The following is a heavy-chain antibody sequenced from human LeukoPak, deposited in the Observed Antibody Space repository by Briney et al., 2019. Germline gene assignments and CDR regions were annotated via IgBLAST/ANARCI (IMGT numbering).Heavy chain of an antibody. D-gene: IGHD3-22*01. V-gene: IGHV3-9*01. Sequence: PGGSLTLSCAASGFTFDDYAMHWVRQAPGKGLEWVSGISWNSGSIVYADSVKGRFTISRDNAKNSLYLQMNSLRAEDTALYYCAKDYRSANNYYDSSGYYYLSSTGFDPWGQGTLVTVSS. CDR1: GFTFDDYA. J-gene: IGHJ5*02. CDR3: AKDYRSANNYYDSSGYYYLSSTGFDP. CDR2: ISWNSGSI.